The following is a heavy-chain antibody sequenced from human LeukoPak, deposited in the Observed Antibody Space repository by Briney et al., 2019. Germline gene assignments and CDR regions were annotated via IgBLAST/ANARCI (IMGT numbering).Heavy chain of an antibody. J-gene: IGHJ4*02. CDR1: GYTFTGYY. D-gene: IGHD5-18*01. Sequence: PWASVKVSCKASGYTFTGYYMHWVRQAPGQGLEWMGWINPNSGGTNYAQKFQGRVTMTRDTSISTAYMELSRLRSDDTAVYYCARHSYGHSPLWGQGTLVTVSS. V-gene: IGHV1-2*02. CDR3: ARHSYGHSPL. CDR2: INPNSGGT.